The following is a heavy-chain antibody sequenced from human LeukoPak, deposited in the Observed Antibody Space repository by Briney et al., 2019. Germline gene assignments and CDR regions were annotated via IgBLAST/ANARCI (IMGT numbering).Heavy chain of an antibody. Sequence: SQTLSLTCAISGDSVSSNSAAWNWIRQSPSRGLEWLGRTYYRSKWYNDYAVSVKSRITINPDTSKNQFSLQLNSVTPEDTAVYYCARNSWNHYYYYYYMDVWGKGTTVTVSS. CDR2: TYYRSKWYN. V-gene: IGHV6-1*01. D-gene: IGHD1-1*01. CDR3: ARNSWNHYYYYYYMDV. J-gene: IGHJ6*03. CDR1: GDSVSSNSAA.